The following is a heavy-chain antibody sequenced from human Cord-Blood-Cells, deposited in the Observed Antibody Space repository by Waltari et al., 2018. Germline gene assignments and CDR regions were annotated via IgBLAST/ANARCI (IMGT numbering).Heavy chain of an antibody. Sequence: QVQLQESGPGLVKPSETLSLTCTVTGGSISSSYWSWTRKPPGKGLEWIGYIYYIGSTNSNPSLKGRVTTSVDTSKNHFSLKLSAVTAADTAVYYCARDRPITGTTFGYYYYGMDVWGQGTTVTVSS. CDR1: GGSISSSY. J-gene: IGHJ6*02. D-gene: IGHD1-20*01. V-gene: IGHV4-59*01. CDR3: ARDRPITGTTFGYYYYGMDV. CDR2: IYYIGST.